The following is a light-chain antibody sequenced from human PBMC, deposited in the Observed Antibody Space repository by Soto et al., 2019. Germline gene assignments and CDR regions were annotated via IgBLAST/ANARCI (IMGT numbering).Light chain of an antibody. V-gene: IGKV3D-15*01. Sequence: EIVMTQSPATLSLSPGEGAALSCRASESVSISLAWYQHKPGQPPRLLIHGASTRASGVPPRFTGSGSGTDFTLTISSLQSEDYGVYFCQQYHIWPRWTFGQGTKVDIK. CDR1: ESVSIS. J-gene: IGKJ1*01. CDR3: QQYHIWPRWT. CDR2: GAS.